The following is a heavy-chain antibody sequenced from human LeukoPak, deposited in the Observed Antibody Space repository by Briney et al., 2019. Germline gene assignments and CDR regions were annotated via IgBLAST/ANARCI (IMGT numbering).Heavy chain of an antibody. CDR1: GGSTSSDY. J-gene: IGHJ3*01. V-gene: IGHV4-59*08. CDR2: VYNSGDT. CDR3: ARQNCASASCSYVT. Sequence: SETLSLTCTVSGGSTSSDYWSWIRQSPGKGLEWVGYVYNSGDTGKNPSLKSRVTILLDTSKNQCSLKLTSVSAADTAVYYCARQNCASASCSYVTRGQGTMVFVSS. D-gene: IGHD5-18*01.